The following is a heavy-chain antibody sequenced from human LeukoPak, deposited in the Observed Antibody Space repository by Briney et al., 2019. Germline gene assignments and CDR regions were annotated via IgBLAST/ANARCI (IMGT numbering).Heavy chain of an antibody. CDR2: IDQDGSEQ. V-gene: IGHV3-7*01. D-gene: IGHD3-22*01. CDR3: ARYYDGAGQDDCFDY. J-gene: IGHJ4*02. Sequence: PGGSLRLSCAASGFTFSSYWMSWVRQAPGKGLEWVANIDQDGSEQYYVDSVEGRFTISRDNAKSSLYLQMSILRAEDTAVYYCARYYDGAGQDDCFDYWGQGTLVTVSS. CDR1: GFTFSSYW.